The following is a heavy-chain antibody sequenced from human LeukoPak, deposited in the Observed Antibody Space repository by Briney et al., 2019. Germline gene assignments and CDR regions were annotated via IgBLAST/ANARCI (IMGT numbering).Heavy chain of an antibody. Sequence: SETLSLTCTVSGGSLSSYYWSWIRQPPGKGLEWIGYIYYSGSTNYNPSLTSLVTISVDTSKNQFSLKLSSVTAADTAVYYCARERAQPLFYGMDVWGQGTTVTVSS. V-gene: IGHV4-59*01. J-gene: IGHJ6*02. CDR2: IYYSGST. CDR1: GGSLSSYY. D-gene: IGHD2-2*01. CDR3: ARERAQPLFYGMDV.